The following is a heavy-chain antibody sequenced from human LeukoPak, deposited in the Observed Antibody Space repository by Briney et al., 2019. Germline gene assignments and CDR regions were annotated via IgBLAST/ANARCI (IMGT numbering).Heavy chain of an antibody. D-gene: IGHD2-15*01. CDR2: IYYSGST. CDR1: GGSISSSSYY. V-gene: IGHV4-39*07. J-gene: IGHJ4*02. Sequence: PSETLSLTCTVSGGSISSSSYYWGWIRQPPGKGLEWIGSIYYSGSTYYNPSLKSRVTISVDTSKNQFSLKLSSVTAADTAVYYCARGLPPPDPAPIAYFDYWGQGTLVTVSS. CDR3: ARGLPPPDPAPIAYFDY.